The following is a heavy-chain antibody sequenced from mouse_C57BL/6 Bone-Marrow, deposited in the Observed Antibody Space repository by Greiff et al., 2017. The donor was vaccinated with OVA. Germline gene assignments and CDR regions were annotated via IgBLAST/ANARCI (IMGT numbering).Heavy chain of an antibody. Sequence: EVQLVESGAELVRPGASVKLSCTASGFNIKDDYMHWVKQRPEQGLEWIGWIDPENGDTEYASKFQGKATITADTSSNTAYLQLSSLTSEDTAVYYCTTNDGRAMDYWGQGTSVTVSS. CDR1: GFNIKDDY. CDR3: TTNDGRAMDY. V-gene: IGHV14-4*01. J-gene: IGHJ4*01. D-gene: IGHD1-1*01. CDR2: IDPENGDT.